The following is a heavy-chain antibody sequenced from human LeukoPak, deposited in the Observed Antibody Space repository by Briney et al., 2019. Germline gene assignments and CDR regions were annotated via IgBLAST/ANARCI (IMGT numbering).Heavy chain of an antibody. CDR1: GGTFRRSNYF. CDR2: ISYGGGI. V-gene: IGHV4-39*01. CDR3: AGHVVSGWLNRFDP. J-gene: IGHJ5*02. Sequence: PSETLSLTCSVSGGTFRRSNYFWGWIRQPPGKGLEWIGTISYGGGIHFNPSLQSRVTISVDTSKNLFSLNLSSVTAADTAVYYCAGHVVSGWLNRFDPWGQGTLVTVSS. D-gene: IGHD6-19*01.